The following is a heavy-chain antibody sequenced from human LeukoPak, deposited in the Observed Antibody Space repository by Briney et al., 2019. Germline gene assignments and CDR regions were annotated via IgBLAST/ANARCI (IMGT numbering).Heavy chain of an antibody. V-gene: IGHV1-2*02. CDR1: GYTFTGYY. CDR2: INPNSGGT. J-gene: IGHJ4*02. D-gene: IGHD3-16*01. Sequence: GASVKVSCKASGYTFTGYYMHWVRQAPGQGLEWMGWINPNSGGTNYAQKFQGRVTMTRDTSISTAYMELSRLRSDDTAVYYCARVYFGYDYVWGSPYPDYWGQGTLVTVSS. CDR3: ARVYFGYDYVWGSPYPDY.